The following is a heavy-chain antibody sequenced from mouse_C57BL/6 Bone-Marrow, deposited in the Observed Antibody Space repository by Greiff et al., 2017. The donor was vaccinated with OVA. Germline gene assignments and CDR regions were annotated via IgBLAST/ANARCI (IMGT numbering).Heavy chain of an antibody. Sequence: DVKLVESGGGLVQPKGSLKLSCAASGFSFNTYAMNWVRQAPGKGLEWVARIRSKSNNYATYYADSVKDRFTISRDDSESMLYLQMNNLKTEDTAMYYCVRHDWDFDYWGQGTTLTVSS. V-gene: IGHV10-1*01. D-gene: IGHD4-1*01. CDR3: VRHDWDFDY. J-gene: IGHJ2*01. CDR2: IRSKSNNYAT. CDR1: GFSFNTYA.